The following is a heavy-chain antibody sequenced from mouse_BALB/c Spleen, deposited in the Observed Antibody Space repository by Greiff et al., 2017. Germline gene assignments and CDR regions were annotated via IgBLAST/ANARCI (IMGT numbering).Heavy chain of an antibody. J-gene: IGHJ2*01. CDR2: ISSGGSYT. D-gene: IGHD1-2*01. Sequence: EVKLMESGGGLVKPGGSLKLSCAASGFTFSSYAMSWVRQAPEKRLEWVATISSGGSYTYYPDSVKGRFTISRDNAKYPLYLQMSSVSSENTDMYCCANSTTAYYFDYWGRGTTLTVSS. CDR1: GFTFSSYA. V-gene: IGHV5-9-3*01. CDR3: ANSTTAYYFDY.